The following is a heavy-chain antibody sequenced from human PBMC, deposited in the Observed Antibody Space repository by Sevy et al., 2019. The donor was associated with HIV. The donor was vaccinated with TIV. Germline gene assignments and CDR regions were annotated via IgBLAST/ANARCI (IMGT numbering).Heavy chain of an antibody. D-gene: IGHD6-6*01. J-gene: IGHJ4*02. Sequence: GGSLRLSCAASGFTFSNYYMNWVRQGPGKGLVWVARLNGDGSDINYADSVRGRFTISRDNTKNTLYLQMSSLGGEATAVYYCFVRIRDSSEIDYWGQGTLVTVSS. CDR3: FVRIRDSSEIDY. V-gene: IGHV3-74*01. CDR2: LNGDGSDI. CDR1: GFTFSNYY.